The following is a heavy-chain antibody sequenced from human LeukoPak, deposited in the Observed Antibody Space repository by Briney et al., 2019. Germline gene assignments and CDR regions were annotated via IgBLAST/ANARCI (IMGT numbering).Heavy chain of an antibody. CDR1: GFILSSYD. V-gene: IGHV3-23*01. D-gene: IGHD1-14*01. CDR3: ARGGGHHHFDY. CDR2: ISETGYTT. Sequence: GGSLRLSCAVSGFILSSYDMSWVRQAPGGGLEWVSGISETGYTTYYADSVKGRFTIPTDNTKSTVYLQMNSLRAEDTAVYYCARGGGHHHFDYWGQGTLVTVSS. J-gene: IGHJ4*02.